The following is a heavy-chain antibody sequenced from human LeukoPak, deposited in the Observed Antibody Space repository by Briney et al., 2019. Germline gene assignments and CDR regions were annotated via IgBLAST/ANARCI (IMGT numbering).Heavy chain of an antibody. CDR3: AREGSSGFASY. CDR2: ISAYNCNT. V-gene: IGHV1-18*01. J-gene: IGHJ4*02. CDR1: GYTFTSYG. D-gene: IGHD6-19*01. Sequence: ASVKVSCKASGYTFTSYGISWVRQAPGKGLEWMGWISAYNCNTNYAQKVQGQSRVTMTTDTSTTTAYMELRSLRSDDTAVYYCAREGSSGFASYWGQGTLVTVSS.